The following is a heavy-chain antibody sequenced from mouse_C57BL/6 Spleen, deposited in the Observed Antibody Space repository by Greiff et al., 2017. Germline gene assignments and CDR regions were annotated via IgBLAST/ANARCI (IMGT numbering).Heavy chain of an antibody. CDR3: ARRGDGYGDGFDYFDY. Sequence: VQLQQSGPELVKPGASVTISCKASGYAFSSSWMNWVKQRPGKGLEWIGRIYPGDGDTNYTGKFKGKATLTADKSSSTAYMQLSSLTSEDSSVYFCARRGDGYGDGFDYFDYWGQGTTLTVSS. CDR1: GYAFSSSW. V-gene: IGHV1-82*01. D-gene: IGHD2-2*01. CDR2: IYPGDGDT. J-gene: IGHJ2*01.